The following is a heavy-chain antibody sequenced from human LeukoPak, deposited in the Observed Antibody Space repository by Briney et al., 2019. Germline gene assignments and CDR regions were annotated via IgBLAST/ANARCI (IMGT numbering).Heavy chain of an antibody. CDR3: AREVTMVRGVIISSWFDP. CDR1: GYTFTSYA. Sequence: GASVKVSCRASGYTFTSYAMNWVRQAPGQGLEWMGWINTNTGNPTYAQGFTGRFVFSLDTSVSTAYLQISSLKAEDTAVYYCAREVTMVRGVIISSWFDPWGQGTLVTVSS. V-gene: IGHV7-4-1*02. J-gene: IGHJ5*02. CDR2: INTNTGNP. D-gene: IGHD3-10*01.